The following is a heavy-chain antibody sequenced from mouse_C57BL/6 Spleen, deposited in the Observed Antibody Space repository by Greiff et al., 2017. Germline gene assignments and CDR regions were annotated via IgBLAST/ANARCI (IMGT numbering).Heavy chain of an antibody. CDR3: ARAWTAQADYFDY. CDR2: IYWDDDK. V-gene: IGHV8-12*01. Sequence: QVQLKESGPGILQSSQTLSLTCSFSGFSLSTSGMGVSWIRPPSGKGLEWLAHIYWDDDKRYNQSLKSRLTISKETSRNKVFLKNTRGDTADTATYYWARAWTAQADYFDYWGQGTTLTVAS. CDR1: GFSLSTSGMG. D-gene: IGHD3-2*02. J-gene: IGHJ2*01.